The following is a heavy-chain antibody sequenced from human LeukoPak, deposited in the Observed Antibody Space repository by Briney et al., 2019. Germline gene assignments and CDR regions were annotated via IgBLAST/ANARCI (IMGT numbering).Heavy chain of an antibody. CDR2: IGTYIGDT. J-gene: IGHJ3*02. D-gene: IGHD5-18*01. CDR3: ARDRGYRPDDFDI. CDR1: GYTFTSYG. V-gene: IGHV1-18*01. Sequence: ASVKVSCKASGYTFTSYGISWVRQAPGQGLEWMGYIGTYIGDTNYAQKFQGRVTMTTDTSTSTAYMELRSLRSDDTAVYYCARDRGYRPDDFDIWGQGTVVTVSS.